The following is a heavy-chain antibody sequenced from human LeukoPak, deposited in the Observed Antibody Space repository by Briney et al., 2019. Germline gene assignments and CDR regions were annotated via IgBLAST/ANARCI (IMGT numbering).Heavy chain of an antibody. CDR1: NGSIRTYY. J-gene: IGHJ4*02. D-gene: IGHD5-18*01. CDR2: ISHSGNT. CDR3: VRGGDASAMWRYYFDF. Sequence: SETLSLTCSVSNGSIRTYYWSWIRQPPGKGLEWIGYISHSGNTNYNPSLKSRVIISSDASMNQFSVKLTSVTAADTAMYYCVRGGDASAMWRYYFDFWGQGMLVTVSS. V-gene: IGHV4-59*01.